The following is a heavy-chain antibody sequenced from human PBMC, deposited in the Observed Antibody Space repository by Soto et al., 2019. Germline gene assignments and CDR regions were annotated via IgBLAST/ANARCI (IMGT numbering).Heavy chain of an antibody. CDR2: IIPIFGTA. J-gene: IGHJ4*02. D-gene: IGHD5-18*01. CDR3: ARAFGGYSYGHFDY. Sequence: QVQLVQSGAEVKKPGSSVKVSCKASGGTFSSYAISWVRQALGQGLEWMGGIIPIFGTANYAQKFQGRVTITADESTSTAYMELSSLRSEDTAVYYCARAFGGYSYGHFDYWGQGTLVTVSS. CDR1: GGTFSSYA. V-gene: IGHV1-69*01.